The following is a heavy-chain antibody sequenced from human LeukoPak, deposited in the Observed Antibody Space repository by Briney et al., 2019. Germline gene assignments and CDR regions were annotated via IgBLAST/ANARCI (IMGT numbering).Heavy chain of an antibody. CDR3: ARQLTN. CDR1: SGSISSGAYY. V-gene: IGHV4-39*01. Sequence: PSETLSLTCTVSSGSISSGAYYWGWIRRPPGKGLEWIGSIYYSGSTYSNPSLRSRVTMPVDTSKNQFSLKLSSVTAADTAVYYCARQLTNWGQGTLVTVSS. CDR2: IYYSGST. J-gene: IGHJ4*02. D-gene: IGHD3-10*01.